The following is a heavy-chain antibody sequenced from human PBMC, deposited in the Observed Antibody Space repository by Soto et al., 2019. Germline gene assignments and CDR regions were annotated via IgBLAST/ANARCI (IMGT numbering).Heavy chain of an antibody. CDR1: GGSFSGYY. D-gene: IGHD6-13*01. J-gene: IGHJ5*02. Sequence: QVQLQQWGAGLLKPSETLSLTCAVYGGSFSGYYWSWIRQPPGKGLEWIGEINHSGSTNYNPSLKSRVTIYVDTSKYQFSLKLSSVTAADTAVYYCARSYSSSWYSRWFDPWGQGTLVTVSS. CDR2: INHSGST. CDR3: ARSYSSSWYSRWFDP. V-gene: IGHV4-34*01.